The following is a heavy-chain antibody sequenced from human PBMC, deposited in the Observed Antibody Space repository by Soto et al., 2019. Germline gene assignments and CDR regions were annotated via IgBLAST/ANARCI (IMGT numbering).Heavy chain of an antibody. CDR1: GFTFSSYA. J-gene: IGHJ4*02. V-gene: IGHV3-30*18. CDR3: AKDIYYYDTSLDDY. Sequence: QVHLAESGGGVVQPGRSLRLSCAGSGFTFSSYAMHWVRQAPGKGLEWVAVISNDGTYKYYAESLKGRFIISRDNSKNTMYLQMNRLRAEDTAVYFCAKDIYYYDTSLDDYWGQGTLVTVSS. CDR2: ISNDGTYK. D-gene: IGHD3-22*01.